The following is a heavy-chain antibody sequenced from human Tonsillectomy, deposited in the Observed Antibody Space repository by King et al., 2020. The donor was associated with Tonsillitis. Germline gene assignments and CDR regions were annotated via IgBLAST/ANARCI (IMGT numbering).Heavy chain of an antibody. CDR1: GFTVSNSY. D-gene: IGHD3-10*01. CDR2: IYSGGST. J-gene: IGHJ6*02. CDR3: ARSAGSYAYGMDV. V-gene: IGHV3-53*04. Sequence: VQLVESGGGLVQPGGSLRLSCAASGFTVSNSYMSWVRQAPGKGLEWVSPIYSGGSTYYADSVKGRFTISRHNSKNTLYLQMNSLRVEDTAVYYCARSAGSYAYGMDVWGQGTTVTVSS.